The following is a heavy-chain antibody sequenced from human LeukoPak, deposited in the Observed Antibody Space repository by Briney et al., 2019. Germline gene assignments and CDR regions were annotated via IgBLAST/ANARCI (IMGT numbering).Heavy chain of an antibody. CDR3: ARDQITMVRGVLNYYYYSYMDV. CDR1: GFTFSSYW. CDR2: INSDGSST. D-gene: IGHD3-10*01. Sequence: GGSLRLSCAASGFTFSSYWMHWVRQAPGKGLVWVSRINSDGSSTIYADSVKGRFTISRDNAKNTLYLQMNSLRAEDTAVYYCARDQITMVRGVLNYYYYSYMDVWGKGTTVTISS. V-gene: IGHV3-74*01. J-gene: IGHJ6*03.